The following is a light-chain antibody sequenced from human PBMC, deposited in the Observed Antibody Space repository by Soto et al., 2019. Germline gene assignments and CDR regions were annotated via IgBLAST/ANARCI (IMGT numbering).Light chain of an antibody. CDR1: QAVRSEY. Sequence: EIVLTQSPGTLSLSPGERVTLSCRASQAVRSEYFAWYQQKPGQPPRLLIFGVSTRATGIPDRFSGGGSGTDFTLTISRLEPEDFALYYCHQYGNSPLTFGGGTKVDIK. J-gene: IGKJ4*01. CDR3: HQYGNSPLT. CDR2: GVS. V-gene: IGKV3-20*01.